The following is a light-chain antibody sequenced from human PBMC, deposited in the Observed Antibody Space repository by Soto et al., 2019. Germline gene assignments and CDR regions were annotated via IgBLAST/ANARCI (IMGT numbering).Light chain of an antibody. CDR1: QSVSSN. CDR3: QQYNNWHPWT. Sequence: EIVMTQSPATLSVSPGERATLSCRASQSVSSNLAWYQHKPGQAPRRLIYGASTRATGIQARFSGGGSGTEFTLTISSLQSEDFAVYYCQQYNNWHPWTFGQGTKVEIK. CDR2: GAS. J-gene: IGKJ1*01. V-gene: IGKV3-15*01.